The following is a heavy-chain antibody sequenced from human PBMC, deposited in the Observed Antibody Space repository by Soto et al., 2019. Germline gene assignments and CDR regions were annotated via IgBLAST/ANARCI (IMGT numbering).Heavy chain of an antibody. CDR3: ARGYSYGSYWYFDL. D-gene: IGHD5-18*01. CDR2: ITASNGNT. CDR1: GFTFPGFG. V-gene: IGHV1-18*04. J-gene: IGHJ2*01. Sequence: QLQLVQSGTEVKNPGASVKVSCKASGFTFPGFGITWVRQAPGQGLEWMGWITASNGNTHYAQNLQGRVTMTNDTSTSTAYMELWRLRSDDTAVYYCARGYSYGSYWYFDLWGRGTLVTVSS.